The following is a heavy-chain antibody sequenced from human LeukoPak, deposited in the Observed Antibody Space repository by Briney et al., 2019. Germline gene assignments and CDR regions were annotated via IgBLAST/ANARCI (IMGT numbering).Heavy chain of an antibody. D-gene: IGHD4-17*01. Sequence: AETLSLTCSVCSRPMSRCYGRWTRHPPGKGVVWIGYIYYGGSPNYNPSLRSRVTISVDTSKNQSSLNLSAVTAADTAVCYCAGHDYGDYNVDYWGQGTLVTVSP. J-gene: IGHJ4*02. CDR2: IYYGGSP. CDR1: SRPMSRCY. CDR3: AGHDYGDYNVDY. V-gene: IGHV4-59*01.